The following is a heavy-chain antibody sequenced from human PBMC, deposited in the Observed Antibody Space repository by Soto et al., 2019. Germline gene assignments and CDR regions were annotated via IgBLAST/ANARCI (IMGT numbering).Heavy chain of an antibody. Sequence: EVQLEESGGTLVQPGGSLRLSFAASGLTFSNYWMSWVRQAPGKGLEWLANIKQDGREKYYVDSVRGRFTISRDNAKNSLYLQMSSLRAEDTAVYYCTKVVGLAGQDWGQGTLVTVSS. CDR2: IKQDGREK. CDR1: GLTFSNYW. J-gene: IGHJ4*02. CDR3: TKVVGLAGQD. V-gene: IGHV3-7*01. D-gene: IGHD6-19*01.